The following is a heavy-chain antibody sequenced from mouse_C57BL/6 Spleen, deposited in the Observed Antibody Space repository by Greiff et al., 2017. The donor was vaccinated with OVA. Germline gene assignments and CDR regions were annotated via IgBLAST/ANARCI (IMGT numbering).Heavy chain of an antibody. D-gene: IGHD2-2*01. CDR1: GYAFSSSW. CDR2: IYPGDGDT. Sequence: QVQLQQSGPELVKPGASVKISCKASGYAFSSSWMNWVKQRPGKGLEWIGRIYPGDGDTNYNGKFKGKATLTADKSSSTAYMQLSSLTSEDSAVYCCADYGYDGYYFDYWGQGTTLTVSS. CDR3: ADYGYDGYYFDY. J-gene: IGHJ2*01. V-gene: IGHV1-82*01.